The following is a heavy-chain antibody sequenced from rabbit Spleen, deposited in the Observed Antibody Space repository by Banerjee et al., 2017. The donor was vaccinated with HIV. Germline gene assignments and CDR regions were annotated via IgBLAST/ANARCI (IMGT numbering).Heavy chain of an antibody. J-gene: IGHJ4*01. D-gene: IGHD4-2*01. CDR2: IDPIFRRT. CDR1: GFSFSSNYY. V-gene: IGHV1S45*01. Sequence: QEQLVESGGGLVQPEGSLTLTCTASGFSFSSNYYMCWVRQAPGKGLEWIGYIDPIFRRTYYASWAKGRFTVSKTSSTTVDLKMTSLTAADTATYFCARDSYVGSGSTRGGNLLGPGTLVTVS. CDR3: ARDSYVGSGSTRGGNL.